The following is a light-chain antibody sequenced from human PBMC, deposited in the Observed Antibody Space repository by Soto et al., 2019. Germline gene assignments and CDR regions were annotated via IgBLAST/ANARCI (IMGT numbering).Light chain of an antibody. J-gene: IGKJ1*01. CDR1: QIVSSN. V-gene: IGKV3-15*01. CDR3: QQYNNWPPWT. Sequence: EIVMTQSPATLSVSPGERATLSCRASQIVSSNLAWYQHKPGQAPRLLIYDASTRATGIPGRFSGSGSGTEFTLTISSLQSEDFAIYYCQQYNNWPPWTVGQGTKVEIK. CDR2: DAS.